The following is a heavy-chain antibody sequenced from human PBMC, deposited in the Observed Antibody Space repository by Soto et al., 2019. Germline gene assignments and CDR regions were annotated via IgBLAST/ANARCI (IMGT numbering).Heavy chain of an antibody. CDR3: ARTDNVGYYPY. D-gene: IGHD2-2*03. J-gene: IGHJ4*02. CDR1: GGSTISNYC. CDR2: IYHSGTT. Sequence: PSETLSLTCAVSGGSTISNYCWAWIRQSPGEGLVWIGSIYHSGTTYYNPYLESRVIISVDKSESRFALRLTSVTPADSAVYYCARTDNVGYYPYWGQGTLVTVSS. V-gene: IGHV4-38-2*01.